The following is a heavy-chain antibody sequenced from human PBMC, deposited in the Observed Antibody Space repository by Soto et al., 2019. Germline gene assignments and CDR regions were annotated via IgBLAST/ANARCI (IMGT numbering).Heavy chain of an antibody. CDR1: GGSISCSNW. CDR3: AREAYKRGATNPFFDY. CDR2: IYPSGIT. D-gene: IGHD1-26*01. J-gene: IGHJ4*02. Sequence: SETLSLTCAVSGGSISCSNWWTWVRLPPGKGLEWIGEIYPSGITNYSPSLKSRVTMSVDKSKNQFSLKLNSVTAADTAMYYCAREAYKRGATNPFFDYWGQGTLVTV. V-gene: IGHV4-4*02.